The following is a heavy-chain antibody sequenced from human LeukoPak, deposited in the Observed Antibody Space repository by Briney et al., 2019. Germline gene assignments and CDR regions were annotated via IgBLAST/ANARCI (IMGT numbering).Heavy chain of an antibody. V-gene: IGHV4-34*01. Sequence: SETLSLTCAVYGGSFSGYYWSWIRQPPGKGLEWIGEINHSGSTYYNPSLKSRVTISVDTSKNQSSLKLSSVTAADTAVYYCASQITIFGVLILDYWGQGTLVTVSS. CDR1: GGSFSGYY. CDR2: INHSGST. J-gene: IGHJ4*02. CDR3: ASQITIFGVLILDY. D-gene: IGHD3-3*01.